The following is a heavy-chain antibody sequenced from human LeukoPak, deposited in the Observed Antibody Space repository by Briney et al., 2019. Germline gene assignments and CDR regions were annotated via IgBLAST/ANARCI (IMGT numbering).Heavy chain of an antibody. D-gene: IGHD2/OR15-2a*01. V-gene: IGHV1-18*01. CDR1: GYTFTNYG. CDR2: ISAYNGNR. Sequence: GASVKVSCKASGYTFTNYGISWVRQAPGQGLEWMGWISAYNGNRNYAQKLQGRVTMTTDTSTSTAYMELRSLRSDDTAVYYCARDPGNSPSPAWFDPWGQGTLVTVSS. J-gene: IGHJ5*02. CDR3: ARDPGNSPSPAWFDP.